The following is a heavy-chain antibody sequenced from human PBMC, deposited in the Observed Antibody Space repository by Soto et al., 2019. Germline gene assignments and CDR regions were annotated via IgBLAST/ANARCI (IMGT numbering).Heavy chain of an antibody. CDR1: GFTFRTYT. Sequence: QVQLVESGGGGVQPGKSLRLSCAASGFTFRTYTFHWVRQAPGKGLEWVAGKSYDEGSKCHADSVKARFTISRDDSKDTLYLQMNSLRLEDQATYSCASGGYFNGRALRWSQSTLVIVSP. CDR2: KSYDEGSK. CDR3: ASGGYFNGRALR. J-gene: IGHJ4*02. V-gene: IGHV3-30*04. D-gene: IGHD1-26*01.